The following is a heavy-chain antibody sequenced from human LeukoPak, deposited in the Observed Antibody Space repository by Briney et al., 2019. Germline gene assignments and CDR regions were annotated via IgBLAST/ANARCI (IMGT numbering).Heavy chain of an antibody. CDR3: ARGGDQIEAAATGGDWFDP. Sequence: PGGSLRLSCAASGFTFSSYWMHWVRHAPGKGLGWVSRIKSDGSSTNYADSVKGRFTISRDNAKNRLYLQMNGLRAEDTAVYYCARGGDQIEAAATGGDWFDPWGQGTLVTVSS. V-gene: IGHV3-74*01. CDR2: IKSDGSST. J-gene: IGHJ5*02. D-gene: IGHD6-13*01. CDR1: GFTFSSYW.